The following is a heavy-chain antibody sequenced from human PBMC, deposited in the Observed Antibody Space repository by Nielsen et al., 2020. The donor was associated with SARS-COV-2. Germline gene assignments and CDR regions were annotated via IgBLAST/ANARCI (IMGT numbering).Heavy chain of an antibody. CDR2: ISYDGSNK. CDR1: GFTFSSYG. Sequence: GGSLRLSCAASGFTFSSYGMHWVRQAPGKGLEWVAVISYDGSNKYYADSVKGRFTISRDNSKNTLYLQMNSLRDEDTAVYYCARDTYGDYDYWGQGTLVTVSS. CDR3: ARDTYGDYDY. V-gene: IGHV3-30*03. J-gene: IGHJ4*02. D-gene: IGHD4-17*01.